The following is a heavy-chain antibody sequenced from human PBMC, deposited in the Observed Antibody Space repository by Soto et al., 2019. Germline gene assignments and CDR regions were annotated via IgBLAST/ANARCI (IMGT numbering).Heavy chain of an antibody. J-gene: IGHJ6*02. D-gene: IGHD2-15*01. CDR1: GGSISSYY. CDR3: ARDVGLGYCSGGSCYSHYYGMDV. Sequence: PSETLSLTCTVSGGSISSYYWSWIRQPPGKGLEWIGYIYYSGSTNYNPSLKSRVTISVDTSKNQFSLKLSSVTAADTAVYYCARDVGLGYCSGGSCYSHYYGMDVWGQGTTVTVSS. V-gene: IGHV4-59*01. CDR2: IYYSGST.